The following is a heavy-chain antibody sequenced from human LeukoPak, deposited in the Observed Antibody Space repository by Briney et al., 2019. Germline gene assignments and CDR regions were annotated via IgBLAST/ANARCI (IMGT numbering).Heavy chain of an antibody. D-gene: IGHD6-13*01. CDR3: ASSSYSSSWYTSDYFDY. V-gene: IGHV1-18*01. Sequence: ASVKVSCKASGYTFTSYGISWVRQAPGQGLEWIGWISAYNGNTNYAQRLQGRVTMTTDTSTSTAYMELRSLRSDDTAVYYCASSSYSSSWYTSDYFDYWGQGTLVTVSS. CDR1: GYTFTSYG. J-gene: IGHJ4*02. CDR2: ISAYNGNT.